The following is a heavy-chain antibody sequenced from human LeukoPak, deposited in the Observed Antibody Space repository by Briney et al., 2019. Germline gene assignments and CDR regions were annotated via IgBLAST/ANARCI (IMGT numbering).Heavy chain of an antibody. V-gene: IGHV3-74*01. Sequence: GGSLRLSCAASGFTFSNYWMHWVRQAPGKGLVWVSRINKDGRATSYADSVKGRFTISRDNTKNTLFLHMNSLRVDDTAVYHCALGKTDAYCGSTTCYTGPFDCWGQGAQVTVSS. J-gene: IGHJ4*02. CDR3: ALGKTDAYCGSTTCYTGPFDC. CDR1: GFTFSNYW. D-gene: IGHD2-2*02. CDR2: INKDGRAT.